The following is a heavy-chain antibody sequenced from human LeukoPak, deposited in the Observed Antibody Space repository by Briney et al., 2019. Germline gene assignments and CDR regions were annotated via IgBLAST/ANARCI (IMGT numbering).Heavy chain of an antibody. J-gene: IGHJ4*02. CDR3: ARHEQWLVPVDY. D-gene: IGHD6-19*01. Sequence: PSETLSLTCAVSGNSIGSSYYWGWIRPPPGKGLEGIASIYHSGSTYYNPSLKSRVTISMDTSKDEFSLRLSSVTAADTAVYYCARHEQWLVPVDYWGQGTLVTISP. CDR1: GNSIGSSYY. CDR2: IYHSGST. V-gene: IGHV4-38-2*01.